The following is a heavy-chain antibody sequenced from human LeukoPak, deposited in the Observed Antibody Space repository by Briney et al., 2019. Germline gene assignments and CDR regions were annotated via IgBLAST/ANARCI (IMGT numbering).Heavy chain of an antibody. CDR3: AREKVGATIDY. D-gene: IGHD1-26*01. CDR2: IDHSGST. Sequence: SETLSLTCAAYGGSFSGYYWSWIRQPPGKGLEWIGEIDHSGSTNYNPSLKSRVTISVDTSKNQFSLKLSSVTAADTAVYYCAREKVGATIDYWGQGTLVTVSS. V-gene: IGHV4-34*01. J-gene: IGHJ4*02. CDR1: GGSFSGYY.